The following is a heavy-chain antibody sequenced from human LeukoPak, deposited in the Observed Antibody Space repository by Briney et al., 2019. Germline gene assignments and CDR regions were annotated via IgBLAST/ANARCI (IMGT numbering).Heavy chain of an antibody. Sequence: KPSEILSLTCTVSRGSISSYYWSWIRQPPGKGLEWIGYIYYSGSTNYNPSLKSRVTISVDTSKNQFSLKLSSVTASDSAVYYCASSNWLRDANFDSWGQGTLVTVSS. CDR3: ASSNWLRDANFDS. CDR1: RGSISSYY. V-gene: IGHV4-59*08. CDR2: IYYSGST. J-gene: IGHJ4*02. D-gene: IGHD6-13*01.